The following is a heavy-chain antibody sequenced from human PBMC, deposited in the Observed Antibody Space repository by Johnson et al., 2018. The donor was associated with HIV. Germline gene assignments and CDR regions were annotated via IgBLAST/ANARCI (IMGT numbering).Heavy chain of an antibody. CDR1: VFTVSSNY. J-gene: IGHJ3*02. V-gene: IGHV3-66*01. CDR3: ARACRDGYTCDAFDI. CDR2: IFSGGST. D-gene: IGHD5-24*01. Sequence: EVQVLESGGGLVQPGGSLRLSCAASVFTVSSNYMSWVRQAPGKGLEWVSVIFSGGSTYYADSVNGRFTISRDNSKNTLYLQMNSLRAEDTALYYCARACRDGYTCDAFDIWGQGTMVTVSS.